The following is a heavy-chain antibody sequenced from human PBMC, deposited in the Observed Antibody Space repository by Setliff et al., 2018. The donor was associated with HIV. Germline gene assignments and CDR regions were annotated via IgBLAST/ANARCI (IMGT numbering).Heavy chain of an antibody. CDR1: GDYIGSRAYY. CDR3: ARGQYCGGGSCYSPSYNWFDP. V-gene: IGHV4-39*01. Sequence: SETLSLTCTVSGDYIGSRAYYWAWIRQPPGKGLEWIATIYYTGNSCYNPSLQSRVSISVDTSKNEFSLKLSSVTAADTAVYYCARGQYCGGGSCYSPSYNWFDPWGQGTLVTVSS. J-gene: IGHJ5*02. D-gene: IGHD2-15*01. CDR2: IYYTGNS.